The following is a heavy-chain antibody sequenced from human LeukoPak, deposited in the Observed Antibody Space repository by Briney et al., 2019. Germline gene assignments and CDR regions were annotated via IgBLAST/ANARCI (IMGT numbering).Heavy chain of an antibody. CDR2: IWYDGSNK. V-gene: IGHV3-33*01. D-gene: IGHD2-2*01. CDR1: GVTVSSYG. CDR3: AASSSSKQPPFDY. Sequence: PGGSLRLPCAASGVTVSSYGMHWVRQAPGKGLEWVAVIWYDGSNKYYADSVKGRFTISRDNSKNTLYLQMNSLRAEDTAVYYCAASSSSKQPPFDYWGQGTLVTVSS. J-gene: IGHJ4*02.